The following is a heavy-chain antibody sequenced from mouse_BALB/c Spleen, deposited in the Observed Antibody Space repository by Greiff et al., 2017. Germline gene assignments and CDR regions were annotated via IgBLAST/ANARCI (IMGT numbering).Heavy chain of an antibody. V-gene: IGHV2-2*02. CDR1: GFSLTSYG. J-gene: IGHJ4*01. D-gene: IGHD4-1*01. Sequence: VQLQQSGPGLVQPSQSLSITCTVSGFSLTSYGVHWVRQSPGKGLEWLGVIWSGGSTDYNAAFISRLSISKDNSKSQVFFKMNSLQANDTAIYYCARILGGPYYAMDYWGQGTSVTVSS. CDR2: IWSGGST. CDR3: ARILGGPYYAMDY.